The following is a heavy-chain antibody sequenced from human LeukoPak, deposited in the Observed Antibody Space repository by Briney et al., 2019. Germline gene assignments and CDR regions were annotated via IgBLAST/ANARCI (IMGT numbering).Heavy chain of an antibody. CDR1: GFTFSSYG. Sequence: GRSLRLSCAASGFTFSSYGMHWVRQAPGKGLEWVAVISYDGSNKYYADSVKGRFTISRDNSKNTLYLQMNSLRAEDTAVYYCEKAVRISRFLECFHSPNGMDVGGKGTTVTVSS. J-gene: IGHJ6*04. CDR2: ISYDGSNK. V-gene: IGHV3-30*18. D-gene: IGHD3-3*01. CDR3: EKAVRISRFLECFHSPNGMDV.